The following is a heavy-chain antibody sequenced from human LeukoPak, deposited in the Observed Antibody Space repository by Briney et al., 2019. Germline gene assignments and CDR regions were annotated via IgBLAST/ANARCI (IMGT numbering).Heavy chain of an antibody. D-gene: IGHD3-3*01. CDR1: GGSISSYY. Sequence: PSETLSLTCTVSGGSISSYYWSWIRQPAGKGLEWIGRIYTSGSTNYNPSLKSRVTMSVDTSKNQFSLKLSSVTAADTAVHYCARSGALEWLFGNDAFDIWGQGTMVTVSS. CDR3: ARSGALEWLFGNDAFDI. CDR2: IYTSGST. V-gene: IGHV4-4*07. J-gene: IGHJ3*02.